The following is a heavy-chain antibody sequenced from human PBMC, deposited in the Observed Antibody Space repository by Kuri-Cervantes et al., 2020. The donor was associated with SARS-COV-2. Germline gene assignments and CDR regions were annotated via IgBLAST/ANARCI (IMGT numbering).Heavy chain of an antibody. CDR1: GGSISSSSYY. Sequence: GSLRLSCTVSGGSISSSSYYWGWIRQPPGKGLEWIGSIYYSGSTCYNPSLKSRVTISVDTSKNQFSLKLSSVTAADTAVYYCARQGTGYYGSGSYYYYYYGMDVWGQGTTVTVSS. J-gene: IGHJ6*02. CDR3: ARQGTGYYGSGSYYYYYYGMDV. D-gene: IGHD3-10*01. CDR2: IYYSGST. V-gene: IGHV4-39*01.